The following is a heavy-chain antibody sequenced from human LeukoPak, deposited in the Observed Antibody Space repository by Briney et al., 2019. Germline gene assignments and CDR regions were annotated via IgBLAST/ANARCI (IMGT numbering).Heavy chain of an antibody. CDR2: ISGSGGST. CDR1: GFTFSSYA. Sequence: GGSLRLSCAASGFTFSSYAMSWVRQAPGKGLEWVSAISGSGGSTYYADSVKGRFTISRDNSKNTLFLQMNSLRAEDTALYYCVRRGTSLYFDFWGRGTLVTVSS. J-gene: IGHJ2*01. V-gene: IGHV3-23*01. CDR3: VRRGTSLYFDF.